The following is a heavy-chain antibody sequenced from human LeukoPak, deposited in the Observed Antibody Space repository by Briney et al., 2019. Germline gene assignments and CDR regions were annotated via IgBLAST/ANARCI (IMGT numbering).Heavy chain of an antibody. J-gene: IGHJ5*02. CDR1: GGSISDSY. CDR2: IYTSGST. V-gene: IGHV4-4*07. Sequence: SETLSLTCTVSGGSISDSYWNWIRQPAGKGLEWIGRIYTSGSTNYNPSLKSRVTMSVDTSKNQFSLKLSSVTAADTAVYYCARDLLRNGVWFDPWGQGTLVTVSS. CDR3: ARDLLRNGVWFDP. D-gene: IGHD2-8*01.